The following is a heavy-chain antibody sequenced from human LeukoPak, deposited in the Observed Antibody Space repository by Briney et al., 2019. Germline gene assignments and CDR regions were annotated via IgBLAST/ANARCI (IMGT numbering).Heavy chain of an antibody. J-gene: IGHJ4*02. CDR2: IYYSGST. V-gene: IGHV4-59*12. CDR3: ARDSGAY. Sequence: SETLSLTCTVSGGSISSYYWSWIRQPPGKGLEWIGYIYYSGSTNYNPSLKSRVTISVDTSKNQFSLKLSSVTAADTAVYYCARDSGAYWGQGTLVTVSS. D-gene: IGHD4-17*01. CDR1: GGSISSYY.